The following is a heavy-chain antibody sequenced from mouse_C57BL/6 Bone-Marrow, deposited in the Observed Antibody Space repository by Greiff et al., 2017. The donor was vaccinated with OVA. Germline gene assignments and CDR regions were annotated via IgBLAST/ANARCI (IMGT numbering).Heavy chain of an antibody. D-gene: IGHD1-1*01. J-gene: IGHJ1*03. CDR3: ARTTVVWYFDV. Sequence: VQLQESGAELVRPGTSVKVSCKASGYAFTNYLIEWVKQRPGQGLEWIGVINPGSGGTNYNEKFKGKATLTADKSSSTAYMQLSSLTSEDSAVYFCARTTVVWYFDVWGTGTTVTVSS. CDR2: INPGSGGT. V-gene: IGHV1-54*01. CDR1: GYAFTNYL.